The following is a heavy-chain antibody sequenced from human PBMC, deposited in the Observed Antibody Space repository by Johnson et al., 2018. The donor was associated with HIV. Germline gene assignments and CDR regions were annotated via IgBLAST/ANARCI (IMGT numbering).Heavy chain of an antibody. CDR3: ARHFRGGDRCAFDI. D-gene: IGHD3-10*01. CDR2: ISSSGSTI. CDR1: GFTFSDYY. Sequence: QMQLVESGGGVVQPGRSLRLSCAASGFTFSDYYMNWIRQAPGKGLEWVSYISSSGSTIYYADSVKGRFTISRDNAKNSLYVQMNSLRAEDTALYYCARHFRGGDRCAFDIWGQGTMVTVSS. V-gene: IGHV3-11*01. J-gene: IGHJ3*02.